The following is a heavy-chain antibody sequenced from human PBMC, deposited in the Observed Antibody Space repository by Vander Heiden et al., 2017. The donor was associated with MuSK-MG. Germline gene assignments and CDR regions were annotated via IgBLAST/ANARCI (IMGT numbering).Heavy chain of an antibody. J-gene: IGHJ3*02. CDR2: IYYSGST. D-gene: IGHD3-10*01. Sequence: QVQLQESGPGLVKPSETLSLTCTVSGGSVSSGSYYWSWIRQPPGKGLEWIGYIYYSGSTNYNPSLKSRVTISVDTSKNQFSLKLSSVTAADTAVYYCARAGNYYPSRKNAFDIWGQGTMVTVSS. CDR1: GGSVSSGSYY. CDR3: ARAGNYYPSRKNAFDI. V-gene: IGHV4-61*01.